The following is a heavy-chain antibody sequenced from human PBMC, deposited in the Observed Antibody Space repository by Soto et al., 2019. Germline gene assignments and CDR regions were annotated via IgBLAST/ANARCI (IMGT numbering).Heavy chain of an antibody. CDR3: ARGYSPDQVGSSSWVDY. D-gene: IGHD6-6*01. CDR1: GFTFSSYA. CDR2: ISYDGSNK. V-gene: IGHV3-30-3*01. Sequence: QVQLVESGGGVVQPGRSLRLSCAASGFTFSSYAMHWVRQAPGKGLEWVAVISYDGSNKYYADSVKGRFTISRDNSKNTLYRQMNSLRAEDTAVYYCARGYSPDQVGSSSWVDYWGQGTLVTVSS. J-gene: IGHJ4*02.